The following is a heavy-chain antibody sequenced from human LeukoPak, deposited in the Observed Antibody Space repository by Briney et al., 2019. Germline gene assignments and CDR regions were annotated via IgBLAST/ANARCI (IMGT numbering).Heavy chain of an antibody. J-gene: IGHJ6*02. V-gene: IGHV3-9*01. D-gene: IGHD3-3*01. CDR2: ISWNSGSI. CDR1: GFTFDDYA. CDR3: ATHVLRFLEWLTPQEDYYGMDV. Sequence: PGRSLRLSCAASGFTFDDYAMHWVRQAPGKGLEWVSGISWNSGSIGYADSVKGRFTISRDNSKNTLYLQMNSLRAEDTAVYYCATHVLRFLEWLTPQEDYYGMDVWGQGTTVTVSS.